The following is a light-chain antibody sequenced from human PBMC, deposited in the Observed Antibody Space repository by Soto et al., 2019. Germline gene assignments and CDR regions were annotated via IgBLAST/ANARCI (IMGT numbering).Light chain of an antibody. Sequence: EIVMTQSPATLPVSPGERATLSCRASQSVSSNLAWYQQKPGQAPRLLIYGASTRATGIPARFSGSGSGTEFTLTISSLEPEDFAVYCCQQRSNWPGITFGPGTKVDIK. CDR3: QQRSNWPGIT. V-gene: IGKV3-15*01. CDR2: GAS. J-gene: IGKJ3*01. CDR1: QSVSSN.